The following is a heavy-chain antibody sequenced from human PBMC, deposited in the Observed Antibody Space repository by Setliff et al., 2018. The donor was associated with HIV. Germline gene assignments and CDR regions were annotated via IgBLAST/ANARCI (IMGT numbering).Heavy chain of an antibody. CDR1: GGSFSGYY. V-gene: IGHV4-59*10. Sequence: SETLSLTCAVYGGSFSGYYWSWIRQPPGKGLVWIGRVSSSGNTNYNPSLKSRVIISLDTSKNQFSLKLSSVAAADTAVYYCASHGDYYYYYMDVWGKGTTVTVSS. CDR3: ASHGDYYYYYMDV. CDR2: VSSSGNT. J-gene: IGHJ6*03. D-gene: IGHD3-3*01.